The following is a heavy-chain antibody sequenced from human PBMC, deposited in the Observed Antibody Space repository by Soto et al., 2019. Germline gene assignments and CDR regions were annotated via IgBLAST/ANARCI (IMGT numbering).Heavy chain of an antibody. CDR3: ASMSGLWDSTGYSSDY. CDR1: GGSISSSNW. Sequence: PSETLSLTCAVSGGSISSSNWWSWVRQPPGKGLEWIGEIYHSGSTNYNPSLKSRVTISVDKSKNQFSLKLSSVTAADTAVYYCASMSGLWDSTGYSSDYWGQGTLVTVLL. D-gene: IGHD3-22*01. J-gene: IGHJ4*02. V-gene: IGHV4-4*02. CDR2: IYHSGST.